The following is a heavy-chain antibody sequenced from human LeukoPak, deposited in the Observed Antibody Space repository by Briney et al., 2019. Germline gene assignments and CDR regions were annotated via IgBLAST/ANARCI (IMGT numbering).Heavy chain of an antibody. CDR3: TRANGYGLIDY. D-gene: IGHD3-10*01. CDR1: GGSFSGYY. J-gene: IGHJ4*02. V-gene: IGHV4-34*01. Sequence: PSETLPLTCAVYGGSFSGYYWSWIRQPPGKGLEWIGEINHSGSTNYNPSLKSRVTISVDTSKNQFSLKLSSVTAADTAVYYCTRANGYGLIDYWGQGTLVTVSS. CDR2: INHSGST.